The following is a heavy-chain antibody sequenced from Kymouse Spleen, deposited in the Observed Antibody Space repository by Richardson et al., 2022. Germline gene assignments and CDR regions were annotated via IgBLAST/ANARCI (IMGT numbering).Heavy chain of an antibody. CDR2: ISYDGSNK. J-gene: IGHJ4*02. CDR3: AKDCPVRGVDY. D-gene: IGHD3-10*01. V-gene: IGHV3-30*18. CDR1: GFTFSSYG. Sequence: QVQLVESGGGVVQPGRSLRLSCAASGFTFSSYGMHWVRQAPGKGLEWVAVISYDGSNKYYADSVKGRFTISRDNSKNTLYLQMNSLRAEDTAVYYCAKDCPVRGVDYWGQGTLVTVSS.